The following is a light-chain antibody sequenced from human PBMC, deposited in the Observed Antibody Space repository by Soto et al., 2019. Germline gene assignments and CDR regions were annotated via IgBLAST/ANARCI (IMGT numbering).Light chain of an antibody. Sequence: QSALTQPASVSGSPGQSITISCTGSSSDVGVSWYQQHPGRAPKLVIYEVTHRPSGVSNRFSGSKSGNTASLTISGLQADDEADYYCGPYTSSSTPYVFGGGTKLTVL. CDR3: GPYTSSSTPYV. CDR2: EVT. V-gene: IGLV2-14*03. J-gene: IGLJ2*01. CDR1: SSDVGV.